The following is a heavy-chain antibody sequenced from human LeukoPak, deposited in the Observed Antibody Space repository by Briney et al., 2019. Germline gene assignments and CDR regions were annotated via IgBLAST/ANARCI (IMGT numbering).Heavy chain of an antibody. CDR2: INHSGST. CDR1: GGSFSGYY. V-gene: IGHV4-34*01. Sequence: NPSETLSLTCAVYGGSFSGYYWSWIRQPPGKGLEWIGEINHSGSTNYNPSLKSRVTISVDTSKNQFSLKLSSVTAADTAVYYCARGRSGLGGSCYPDWGQGTLVTVSS. D-gene: IGHD2-15*01. J-gene: IGHJ4*02. CDR3: ARGRSGLGGSCYPD.